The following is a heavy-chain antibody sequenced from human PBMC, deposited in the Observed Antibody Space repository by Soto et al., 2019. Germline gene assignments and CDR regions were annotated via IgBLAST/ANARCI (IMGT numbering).Heavy chain of an antibody. V-gene: IGHV3-53*01. D-gene: IGHD5-18*01. CDR1: GLSVSANY. CDR3: ARRDDSEAFDI. Sequence: EIQLVESGGGLIQPGGSLRLICAASGLSVSANYMTWVRQVPGKGLEWLSIIYRGGGTYYADSLRGRAIISRDASKNMGFLQMSTLTVDDAGVYYCARRDDSEAFDIWGRGTVVNVSS. J-gene: IGHJ3*02. CDR2: IYRGGGT.